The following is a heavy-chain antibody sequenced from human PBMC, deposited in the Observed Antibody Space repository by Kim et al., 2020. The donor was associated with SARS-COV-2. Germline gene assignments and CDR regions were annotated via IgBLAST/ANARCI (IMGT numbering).Heavy chain of an antibody. CDR1: GFTFSSYG. D-gene: IGHD4-17*01. CDR2: IWYDGSNK. CDR3: ASQGYGDYGGYDAFDI. J-gene: IGHJ3*02. V-gene: IGHV3-33*01. Sequence: GGSLRLSCAASGFTFSSYGMHWVRQAPGKGLEWVAVIWYDGSNKYYADSVKGRFTISRDNSKNTLYLQMNSLRAEDTAVYYCASQGYGDYGGYDAFDIWGQGTMVTVSS.